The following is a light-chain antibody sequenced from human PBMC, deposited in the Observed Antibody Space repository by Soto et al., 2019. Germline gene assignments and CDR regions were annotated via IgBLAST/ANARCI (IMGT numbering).Light chain of an antibody. CDR1: QNFGSSY. V-gene: IGKV3-20*01. CDR2: GAS. J-gene: IGKJ1*01. CDR3: QQYYNWWT. Sequence: EIVLTQSPGTLSLSPGERATLSCRASQNFGSSYLAWYQQKPGQAPRLLMYGASTRASGIPDRFSGSGSGTDFTLTISRLEPEDSAVYHCQQYYNWWTFGQGTKVDI.